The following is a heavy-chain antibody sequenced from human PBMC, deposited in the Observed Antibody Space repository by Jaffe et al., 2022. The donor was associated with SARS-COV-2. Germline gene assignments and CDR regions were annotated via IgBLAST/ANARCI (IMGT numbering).Heavy chain of an antibody. CDR2: LHSDGRGT. CDR1: GFTFSSYW. Sequence: EVQLVESGGDLVQPGGSLRLSCAASGFTFSSYWMHWVRQAPGKGLVWVSRLHSDGRGTLYADSVKGRFTISRDNAKNTLYLQMNSLRAEDTAVYYCARAYDFWKGAFDIWGQGTMVTVSS. V-gene: IGHV3-74*01. CDR3: ARAYDFWKGAFDI. J-gene: IGHJ3*02. D-gene: IGHD3-3*01.